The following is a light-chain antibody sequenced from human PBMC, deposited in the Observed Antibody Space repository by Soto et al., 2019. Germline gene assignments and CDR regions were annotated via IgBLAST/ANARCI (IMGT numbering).Light chain of an antibody. CDR3: QQRSNWPYT. CDR2: DAS. J-gene: IGKJ2*01. CDR1: QSVSSY. Sequence: EIVLTQSPATLSLSPGERASLSCRACQSVSSYLAWYQQKPGQAPRLLIYDASNRATGIPARFSGSGSGTDFTLTISSLEPEDFAVYCCQQRSNWPYTFGQGTKVDIK. V-gene: IGKV3-11*01.